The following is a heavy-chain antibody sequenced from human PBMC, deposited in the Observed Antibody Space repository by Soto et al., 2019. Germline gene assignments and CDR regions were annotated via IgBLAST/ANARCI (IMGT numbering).Heavy chain of an antibody. J-gene: IGHJ4*02. CDR2: ISGSGGST. V-gene: IGHV3-23*01. D-gene: IGHD3-3*01. Sequence: EVQLLESGGGLVQPGGSLRLSCAASGFTFSSYAMSWVRQAPGKGLEWVSAISGSGGSTYNADPVKGRFTISRDNSKSTLYLQMNSLRAEDTAVYYCAKAADFWSGYYYFDYWGQGALVTVSS. CDR3: AKAADFWSGYYYFDY. CDR1: GFTFSSYA.